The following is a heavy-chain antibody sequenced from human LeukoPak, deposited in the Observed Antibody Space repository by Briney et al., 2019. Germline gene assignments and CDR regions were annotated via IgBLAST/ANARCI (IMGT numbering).Heavy chain of an antibody. J-gene: IGHJ1*01. CDR3: ARVRSSGPVRAFEYFQH. CDR2: IYYSGST. Sequence: SETLSLTCTVSGGSISSCGYYWSWIRQHPGKGLEWIGYIYYSGSTYYNPSLKSRVTIPVDTSKNQFSLKLSSVTAADTAVYYCARVRSSGPVRAFEYFQHWGQGTLVTVSS. CDR1: GGSISSCGYY. D-gene: IGHD3-22*01. V-gene: IGHV4-31*03.